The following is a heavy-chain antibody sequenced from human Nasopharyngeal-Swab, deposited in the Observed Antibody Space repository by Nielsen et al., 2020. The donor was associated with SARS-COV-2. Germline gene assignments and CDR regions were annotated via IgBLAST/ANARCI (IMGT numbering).Heavy chain of an antibody. D-gene: IGHD2-15*01. V-gene: IGHV3-11*06. CDR1: GFTFSDYY. J-gene: IGHJ4*02. CDR3: ASVRLGYCSGGSCYSDYY. CDR2: ISSSSSYT. Sequence: GESLKISCAASGFTFSDYYMSWIRQAPGKGLEWVSYISSSSSYTNYADSVKGRFTISRDNAKNSLYLQMNSLRAEDTAVYYCASVRLGYCSGGSCYSDYYWGQGTLVTVSS.